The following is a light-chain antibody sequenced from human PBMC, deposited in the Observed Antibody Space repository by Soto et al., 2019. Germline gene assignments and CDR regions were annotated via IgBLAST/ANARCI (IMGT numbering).Light chain of an antibody. CDR2: DNN. CDR1: TSNIGNNY. CDR3: ATWDSSLSGGV. J-gene: IGLJ3*02. Sequence: QAVVTQPPSVSSASGLKVTISCSGSTSNIGNNYVSWYQQLPGTAPKLLLYDNNRRPSGIPDRFSASKSGTSATLGITGLQAGDEADYYCATWDSSLSGGVFGGGTKVTVL. V-gene: IGLV1-51*01.